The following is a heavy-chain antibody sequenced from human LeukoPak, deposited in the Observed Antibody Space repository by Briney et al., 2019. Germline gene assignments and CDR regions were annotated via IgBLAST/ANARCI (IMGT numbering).Heavy chain of an antibody. CDR3: ARGRLQLWSFPLPYNHYAIDV. J-gene: IGHJ6*02. Sequence: PSETLSLTCAVSGESFSGYFWTWIRPPPGKGLEWIGESNHFGRTDYNPSLKSRVTISVDTSKKQFSLNVRSVPDADTAVFFCARGRLQLWSFPLPYNHYAIDVWGQGTTVTVSS. CDR1: GESFSGYF. D-gene: IGHD5-18*01. V-gene: IGHV4-34*01. CDR2: SNHFGRT.